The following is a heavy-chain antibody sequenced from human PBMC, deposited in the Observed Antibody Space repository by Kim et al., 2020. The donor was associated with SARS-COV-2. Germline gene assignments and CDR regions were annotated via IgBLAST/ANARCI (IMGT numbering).Heavy chain of an antibody. CDR2: IKSKTDGGTT. V-gene: IGHV3-15*01. Sequence: GGSLRLSCAASGFTFSNAWMSWVRQAPGKGLEWVGRIKSKTDGGTTDYAAPVKGRFTISRDDSKNTLYLQMNSLKTEDTAVYYCTTLATTTYYDILTGYYRLDYWGQGTLATVSS. J-gene: IGHJ4*02. D-gene: IGHD3-9*01. CDR3: TTLATTTYYDILTGYYRLDY. CDR1: GFTFSNAW.